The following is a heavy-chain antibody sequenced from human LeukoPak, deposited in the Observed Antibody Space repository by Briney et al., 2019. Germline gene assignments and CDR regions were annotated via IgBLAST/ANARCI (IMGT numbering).Heavy chain of an antibody. D-gene: IGHD3-9*01. CDR3: AKTYYDILTGYYFGWFDP. CDR2: IIPIFGTA. J-gene: IGHJ5*02. V-gene: IGHV1-69*13. Sequence: SVKVSCKASGGTLSSCAISWVRQAPGQGLEWMGGIIPIFGTANYAQKFQGRVTITADESTSTAYMELSSLRSEDTAVYYCAKTYYDILTGYYFGWFDPWDQGTLVTVSS. CDR1: GGTLSSCA.